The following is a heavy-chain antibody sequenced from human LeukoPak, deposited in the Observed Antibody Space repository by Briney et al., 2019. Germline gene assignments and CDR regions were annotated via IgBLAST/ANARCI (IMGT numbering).Heavy chain of an antibody. Sequence: ASVKVSCKASGYTFTSYYMHWVRQAPGQGLEWMGIINPSGGSTSYAQKFQGRVTMTRDTSTSTVYMELSSLRSEDTAVYYCARDLFSTPPLYGDYERALFDYWGQGTLVTVSS. CDR1: GYTFTSYY. J-gene: IGHJ4*02. D-gene: IGHD4-17*01. CDR2: INPSGGST. CDR3: ARDLFSTPPLYGDYERALFDY. V-gene: IGHV1-46*01.